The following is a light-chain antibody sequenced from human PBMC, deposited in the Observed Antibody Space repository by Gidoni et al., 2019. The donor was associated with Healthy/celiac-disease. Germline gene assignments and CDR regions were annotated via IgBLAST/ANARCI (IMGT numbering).Light chain of an antibody. V-gene: IGKV3-11*01. CDR3: QQRSNWPPGWT. J-gene: IGKJ1*01. Sequence: EIVLTQSPATLSLSPGERATLSCRASQSVSSYLAWYQQKPGQAPRLLIYDASNRATGIPARFSGSGSGTDFTPTISSLEPEDFAVYYCQQRSNWPPGWTFSQGTKVEIK. CDR1: QSVSSY. CDR2: DAS.